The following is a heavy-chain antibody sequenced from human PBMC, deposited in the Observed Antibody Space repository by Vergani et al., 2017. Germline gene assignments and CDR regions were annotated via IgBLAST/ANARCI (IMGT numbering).Heavy chain of an antibody. CDR1: GFTLSNYD. J-gene: IGHJ4*02. CDR2: IKFDGSNQ. V-gene: IGHV3-30*02. D-gene: IGHD3-16*01. CDR3: AKHFRGWGIDY. Sequence: QVQLVESGGGVVQRGGSLRLSCATSGFTLSNYDMQWIRQGPGKGLEFVAFIKFDGSNQYYADSVKGRFTLSRDFSKKTLYLQMNSLRTDDTATYYCAKHFRGWGIDYWGQGTQVIVSS.